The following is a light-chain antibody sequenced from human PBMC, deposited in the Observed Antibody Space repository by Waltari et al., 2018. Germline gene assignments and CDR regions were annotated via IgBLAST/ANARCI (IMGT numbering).Light chain of an antibody. Sequence: EVVMTQSPATLSVSPGERATLSCRASQSVSTNLAWYQQKPGQGPSLLIYGASTRATDIPARFSGSGSGTEFTLTISSLQSEDFAVYYCQQYNNWPWTFGLGTKVEIK. V-gene: IGKV3-15*01. J-gene: IGKJ1*01. CDR3: QQYNNWPWT. CDR1: QSVSTN. CDR2: GAS.